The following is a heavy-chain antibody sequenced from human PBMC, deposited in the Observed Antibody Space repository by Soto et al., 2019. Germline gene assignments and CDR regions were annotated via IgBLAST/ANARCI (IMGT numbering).Heavy chain of an antibody. V-gene: IGHV4-30-2*01. Sequence: QLQLQESGSGLVKPSQTLSLTCAVSGGSISSGGYSWSWIRQPPGKGLEWIGYIYHSGSTYYNPSLTXRXTXSXXRSKNQFSLKLSSVTAADTAVYYCARVPGDFWSGYYSWFDPWGQGTLVTVSS. CDR2: IYHSGST. D-gene: IGHD3-3*01. J-gene: IGHJ5*02. CDR3: ARVPGDFWSGYYSWFDP. CDR1: GGSISSGGYS.